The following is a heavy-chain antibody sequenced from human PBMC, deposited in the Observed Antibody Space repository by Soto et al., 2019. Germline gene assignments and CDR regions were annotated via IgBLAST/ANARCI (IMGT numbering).Heavy chain of an antibody. J-gene: IGHJ2*01. CDR3: ATMIYGDYRYWYFDL. CDR2: ISAYNGNT. D-gene: IGHD4-17*01. CDR1: GYTFTSYG. Sequence: QVQLVQSGAEVKKPGASVKVSCKASGYTFTSYGISWVRQAPGQGLEWMGWISAYNGNTNYVQQLQGRATLTAATATSRAYMEQRSLRSDDTAVYYCATMIYGDYRYWYFDLWGRGTLVTGSS. V-gene: IGHV1-18*01.